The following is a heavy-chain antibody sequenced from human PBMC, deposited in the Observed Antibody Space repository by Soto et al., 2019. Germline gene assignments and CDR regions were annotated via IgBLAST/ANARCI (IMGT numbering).Heavy chain of an antibody. V-gene: IGHV4-30-2*01. CDR3: ARVAGSGWYDA. J-gene: IGHJ5*02. CDR2: IHRSGST. Sequence: QVQLQESGSGLVKPSQTLSLTCAVSGGSISSGGYSWSWIRQPPGKGLEWIGDIHRSGSTYYNPSLTSRVTISVDRSKDQFSLRLSSVTAADTAVYYCARVAGSGWYDAWGQGTLVTVPS. D-gene: IGHD6-19*01. CDR1: GGSISSGGYS.